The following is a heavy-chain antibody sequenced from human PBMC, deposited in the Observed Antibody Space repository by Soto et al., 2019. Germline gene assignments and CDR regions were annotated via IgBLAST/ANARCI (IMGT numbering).Heavy chain of an antibody. D-gene: IGHD5-12*01. Sequence: RASVKVSCKASGGTFSSYAISWVRQAPGQGLEWMGGIIPIFGTANYAQKFQGRVTITADKSTSTAYMELSSLRSEDTAVYYRARDSSYSGYDSYYFDYWGQGTLVTVSS. CDR1: GGTFSSYA. CDR2: IIPIFGTA. CDR3: ARDSSYSGYDSYYFDY. J-gene: IGHJ4*02. V-gene: IGHV1-69*06.